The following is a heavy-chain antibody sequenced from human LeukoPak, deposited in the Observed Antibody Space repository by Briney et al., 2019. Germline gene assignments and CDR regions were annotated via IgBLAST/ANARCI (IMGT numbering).Heavy chain of an antibody. CDR3: ARVGGPYYYDSSGYYFSDY. J-gene: IGHJ4*02. Sequence: SETLSLTCTVSGGSISSGSYYWSWIRQPAGRGLEWIGRIYTSGSTNYNPSLKSRVTISVDTSKNQFSLKLSSVTAADTAVYYCARVGGPYYYDSSGYYFSDYWGQGTLVTVSS. V-gene: IGHV4-61*02. CDR2: IYTSGST. D-gene: IGHD3-22*01. CDR1: GGSISSGSYY.